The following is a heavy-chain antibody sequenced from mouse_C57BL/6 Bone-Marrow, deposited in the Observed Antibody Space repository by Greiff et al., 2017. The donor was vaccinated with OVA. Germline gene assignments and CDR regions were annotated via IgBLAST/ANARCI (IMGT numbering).Heavy chain of an antibody. CDR1: GYTFTSYG. D-gene: IGHD1-1*02. J-gene: IGHJ1*03. V-gene: IGHV1-81*01. CDR3: ARWRGGYYGYFDV. Sequence: LEESGAELARPGASVKLSCKASGYTFTSYGISWVKQRTGQGLEWIGEIYPRSGNTYYNEKFKGKATLTADKSSSTAYMELRSLTSEDSAVYFCARWRGGYYGYFDVWGTGTTVTVSS. CDR2: IYPRSGNT.